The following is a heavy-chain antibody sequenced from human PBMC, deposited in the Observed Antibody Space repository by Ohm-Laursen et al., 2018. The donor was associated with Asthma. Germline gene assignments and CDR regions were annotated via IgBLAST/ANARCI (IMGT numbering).Heavy chain of an antibody. CDR2: ISSEGGTI. J-gene: IGHJ4*02. V-gene: IGHV3-30*18. D-gene: IGHD5-12*01. Sequence: SLRLSCAASGYTFSRYSIHWVRQVPGKGLEWAALISSEGGTIHYADSVKGRFTISRDNSRNTLYLQMNSLRVEDTAVYYCAKVANTVATRGYYFDNWGQGTLVTVSS. CDR1: GYTFSRYS. CDR3: AKVANTVATRGYYFDN.